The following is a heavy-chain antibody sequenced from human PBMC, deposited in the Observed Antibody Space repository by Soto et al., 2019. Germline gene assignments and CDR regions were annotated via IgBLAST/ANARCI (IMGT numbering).Heavy chain of an antibody. CDR1: GGSITNDKYY. CDR3: ARDSRRTVTTFNWLDP. D-gene: IGHD4-17*01. Sequence: QVKLQESGPGLVKPSQTLSLTCSVSGGSITNDKYYWTWIRQHPGKGLEWIGYTSYSGTTFYSTSLKSRVTIAVDTSKNLFSLNLNSVTAADTAIYYCARDSRRTVTTFNWLDPWGQGILVTVSS. CDR2: TSYSGTT. J-gene: IGHJ5*02. V-gene: IGHV4-31*02.